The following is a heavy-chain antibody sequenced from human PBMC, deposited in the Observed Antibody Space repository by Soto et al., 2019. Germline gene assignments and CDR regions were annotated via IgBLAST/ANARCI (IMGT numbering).Heavy chain of an antibody. J-gene: IGHJ4*02. D-gene: IGHD2-15*01. V-gene: IGHV3-9*01. CDR3: VKDNVGVYCSGGSCYFDY. CDR2: ISWDSGVI. Sequence: EVHLVESGGGLAQPGRSLRLSCVASGFSLDHYAMHWVRQAPGKGLEWVSGISWDSGVIDYADSVRGRLTISRDNAKNSLYLQMTSLRAEDTALYYCVKDNVGVYCSGGSCYFDYWGQGSLVTVSS. CDR1: GFSLDHYA.